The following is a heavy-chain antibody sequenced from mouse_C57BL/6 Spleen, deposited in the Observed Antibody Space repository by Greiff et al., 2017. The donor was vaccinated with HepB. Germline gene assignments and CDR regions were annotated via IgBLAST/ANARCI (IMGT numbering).Heavy chain of an antibody. V-gene: IGHV1-55*01. Sequence: VKLQESGAELVKPGASVKMSCKASGYTFTSYWITWVKQRPGQGLEWIGDIYPGSGSTNYNEKFKSKATLTVDTSSSTAYMQLSSLTSEDSAVYYCARYDGYPHYAMDYWGQGTSVTVSS. CDR3: ARYDGYPHYAMDY. D-gene: IGHD2-3*01. CDR2: IYPGSGST. J-gene: IGHJ4*01. CDR1: GYTFTSYW.